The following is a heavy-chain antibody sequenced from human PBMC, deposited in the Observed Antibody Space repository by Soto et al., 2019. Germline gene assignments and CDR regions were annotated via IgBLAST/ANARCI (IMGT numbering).Heavy chain of an antibody. J-gene: IGHJ4*02. Sequence: QVQLQESGPGLVKPSETLSLTCTVSGASISSYYWSWIRQPQGKGLEWVGFIFHSGSTNCNPSLKSRVTCSVDTSKNQFSLKLTSVTAADTAVYYCARDQNGSPHFDYWGQGILITVSS. CDR2: IFHSGST. V-gene: IGHV4-59*01. CDR3: ARDQNGSPHFDY. CDR1: GASISSYY. D-gene: IGHD1-26*01.